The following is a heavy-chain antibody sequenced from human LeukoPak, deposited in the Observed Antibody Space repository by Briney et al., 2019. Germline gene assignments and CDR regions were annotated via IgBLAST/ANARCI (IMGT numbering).Heavy chain of an antibody. Sequence: GGSLRLSCAASGFTFSSYGMHWVRQAPGKGLEWVAVIWYDGSNKYYADSVKGRFTISRDNSKNTLYLQMNSLRAEETAVYYCARERRIMITFGGVFDYWGQGTLVTVSS. V-gene: IGHV3-33*01. D-gene: IGHD3-16*01. J-gene: IGHJ4*02. CDR2: IWYDGSNK. CDR3: ARERRIMITFGGVFDY. CDR1: GFTFSSYG.